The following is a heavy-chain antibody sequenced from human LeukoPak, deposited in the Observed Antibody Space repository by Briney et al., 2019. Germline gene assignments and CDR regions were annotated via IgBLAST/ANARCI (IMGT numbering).Heavy chain of an antibody. CDR1: GFTFSDYG. D-gene: IGHD6-19*01. J-gene: IGHJ6*02. CDR2: IWYDGSNK. V-gene: IGHV3-33*01. Sequence: GGSLRLSCAASGFTFSDYGMHWVRQAPGKGLEWVAVIWYDGSNKYYADSVKGRFTISRDISQNTVYLQMNSLRAEDTAVYYRVRARLAVNYYGMDVWGQGTTVTVSS. CDR3: VRARLAVNYYGMDV.